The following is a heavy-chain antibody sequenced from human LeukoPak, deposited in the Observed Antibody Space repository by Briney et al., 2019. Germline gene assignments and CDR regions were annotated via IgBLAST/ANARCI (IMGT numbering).Heavy chain of an antibody. Sequence: SETLSLTCAVYGGSFSGYYWSWIRQPPGKGLEWIGEINHSGSTNYNPSLKSRVTISVDTSKNQFSLKPHSVNAADTAVYYCARADSSGYHAYWGQGTLVTVSS. CDR3: ARADSSGYHAY. V-gene: IGHV4-34*01. CDR2: INHSGST. CDR1: GGSFSGYY. D-gene: IGHD3-22*01. J-gene: IGHJ4*02.